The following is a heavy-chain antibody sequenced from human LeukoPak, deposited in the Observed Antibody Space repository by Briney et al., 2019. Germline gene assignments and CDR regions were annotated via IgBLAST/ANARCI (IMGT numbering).Heavy chain of an antibody. V-gene: IGHV3-23*01. J-gene: IGHJ5*02. D-gene: IGHD5-18*01. Sequence: GGSLRLSCAASGFTFSSYAMSWVRQAPGKGLEWVSAISGSGGSTYYADSVKGRFTISRDNSKNTLYLQMNSLRAEDTAVYYCAKEGGYSYEHRGNWFDPWGQGTLVTVSS. CDR2: ISGSGGST. CDR1: GFTFSSYA. CDR3: AKEGGYSYEHRGNWFDP.